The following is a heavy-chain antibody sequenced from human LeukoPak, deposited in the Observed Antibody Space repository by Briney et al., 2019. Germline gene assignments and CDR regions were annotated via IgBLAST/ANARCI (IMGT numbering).Heavy chain of an antibody. CDR3: AKDYYYGSGSYYALDS. J-gene: IGHJ5*01. CDR2: LSGSGGST. V-gene: IGHV3-23*01. CDR1: GFTLSSYA. Sequence: PGGSLRLSCAASGFTLSSYAMSWVRQAPGKGLEWVSALSGSGGSTYHADSVKGRFTISRDNSKNTLYLQMNSLRADDTAIYYCAKDYYYGSGSYYALDSWGQGTLVTVSS. D-gene: IGHD3-10*01.